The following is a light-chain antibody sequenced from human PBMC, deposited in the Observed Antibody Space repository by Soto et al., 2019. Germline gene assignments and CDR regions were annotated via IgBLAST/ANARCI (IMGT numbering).Light chain of an antibody. J-gene: IGKJ1*01. Sequence: IVMTQSPATLSVSPGERATLSCRASQSVGSNLAWYQQKPGQAPRLLIYGASTRATGIPARFSGSGSGTEFTLTISRLEPEDFAVYFCQQYGSSPRTFGQGTKVDIK. CDR3: QQYGSSPRT. V-gene: IGKV3-15*01. CDR1: QSVGSN. CDR2: GAS.